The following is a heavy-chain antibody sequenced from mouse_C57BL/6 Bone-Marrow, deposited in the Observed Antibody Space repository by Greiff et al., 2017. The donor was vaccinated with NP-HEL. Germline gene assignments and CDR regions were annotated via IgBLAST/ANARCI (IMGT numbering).Heavy chain of an antibody. J-gene: IGHJ2*01. CDR2: IYLGNGYT. CDR1: GYTFTSYG. CDR3: ARGGLSHY. D-gene: IGHD2-2*01. V-gene: IGHV1-58*01. Sequence: VQLQQSGAELVRPGSSVKMSCKTSGYTFTSYGINWVKQRPGQGLEWIGYIYLGNGYTEYNEKFKGKATLTSDTSSSTAYMQLSSLTSEDSAIYFCARGGLSHYWGQGTTLTVSS.